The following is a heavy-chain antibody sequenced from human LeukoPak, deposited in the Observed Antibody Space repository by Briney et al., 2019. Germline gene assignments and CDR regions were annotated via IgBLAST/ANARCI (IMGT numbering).Heavy chain of an antibody. CDR3: ASSSWYAPDY. V-gene: IGHV3-48*03. CDR2: ISSSGSTM. D-gene: IGHD6-13*01. J-gene: IGHJ4*02. Sequence: GGSLRLSCGASGFTFSSYEMNWVRQAPGKGLEWISYISSSGSTMYYADSVKGRFTISRDNAKNSLYLQMNSLRAEDTAIYYCASSSWYAPDYWGQGTLVTVSS. CDR1: GFTFSSYE.